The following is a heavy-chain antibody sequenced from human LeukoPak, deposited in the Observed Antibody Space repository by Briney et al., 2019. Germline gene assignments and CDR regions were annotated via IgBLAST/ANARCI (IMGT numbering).Heavy chain of an antibody. V-gene: IGHV3-53*01. Sequence: GGSLRLSCAASGFTLSSNYMSWVGQAPGKGVEGVSVIYSGGSTYYTESVKGGFTISRDNSKNTLYLQMNRLRAEDTAVYYCARMGYCSGGSCYPLDAFDIWGQGTMVTGSS. CDR3: ARMGYCSGGSCYPLDAFDI. J-gene: IGHJ3*02. CDR1: GFTLSSNY. D-gene: IGHD2-15*01. CDR2: IYSGGST.